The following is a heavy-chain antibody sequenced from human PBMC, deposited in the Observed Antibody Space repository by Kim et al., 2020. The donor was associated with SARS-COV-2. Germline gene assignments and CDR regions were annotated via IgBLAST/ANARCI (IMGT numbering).Heavy chain of an antibody. CDR2: VSDSGAST. J-gene: IGHJ4*02. Sequence: GGSLRLSCAASGFTFSNYGMAWVRQAPGKGLEWVSAVSDSGASTFYADSVKGRSTISRDNSKNTVYLQVDSLRAEDTAVYYCAKELGGGWPFDYWGLGTLVTVSS. D-gene: IGHD1-26*01. V-gene: IGHV3-23*01. CDR1: GFTFSNYG. CDR3: AKELGGGWPFDY.